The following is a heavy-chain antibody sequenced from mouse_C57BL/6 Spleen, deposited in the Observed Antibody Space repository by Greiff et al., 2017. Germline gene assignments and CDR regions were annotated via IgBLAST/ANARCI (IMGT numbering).Heavy chain of an antibody. CDR2: ISGGGGNT. V-gene: IGHV5-9*01. D-gene: IGHD2-4*01. CDR3: ARHDDYDGFDY. Sequence: EVMLVESGGGLVKPGGSLKLSCAASGFTFSSYTMSWVRQTPEKRLEWVATISGGGGNTYYPDSVKGRFTISRDNAKNTLYLQMSSLWSEATDLYYCARHDDYDGFDYWGQGTTLTVSS. J-gene: IGHJ2*01. CDR1: GFTFSSYT.